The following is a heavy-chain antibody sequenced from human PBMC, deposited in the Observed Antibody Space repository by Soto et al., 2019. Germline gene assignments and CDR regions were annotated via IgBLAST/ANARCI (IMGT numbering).Heavy chain of an antibody. CDR3: ARGGGSTYHDHEFDY. J-gene: IGHJ4*02. V-gene: IGHV4-59*01. CDR2: IYYRGTT. D-gene: IGHD4-4*01. Sequence: WTWLRKPPGQGPEWIGCIYYRGTTNYNASFNSRVTISVDTSKNQFSLKLTSVTTADTAVYYCARGGGSTYHDHEFDYWGQGILVTVSS.